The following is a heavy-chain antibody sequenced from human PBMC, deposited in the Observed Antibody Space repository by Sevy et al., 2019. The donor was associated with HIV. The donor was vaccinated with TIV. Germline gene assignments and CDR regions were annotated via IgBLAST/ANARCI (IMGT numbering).Heavy chain of an antibody. CDR1: GLAFNIYP. J-gene: IGHJ4*02. CDR2: VSFDASFK. V-gene: IGHV3-30*04. CDR3: ATGRHGATFGY. D-gene: IGHD1-26*01. Sequence: GGSLRLSCAASGLAFNIYPMNWVRQAPGKGLEWVAVVSFDASFKSYADSVKGRFTISRDNSRNTVFLQMDGLRDEDTAMYYCATGRHGATFGYWGQGALVTVSS.